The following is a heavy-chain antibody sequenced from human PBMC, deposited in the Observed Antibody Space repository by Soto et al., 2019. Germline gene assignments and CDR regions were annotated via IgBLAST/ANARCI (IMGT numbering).Heavy chain of an antibody. Sequence: SVKVSCKASGGTFSSYAISWVRQAPGQGLEWMGGIIPLFGTANYAQKLQGRVTITADESTSTAYMELSSLRSEDTAVYYCASGGGNRDYYFDYWGKGTLVTVSS. J-gene: IGHJ4*02. CDR2: IIPLFGTA. V-gene: IGHV1-69*13. CDR3: ASGGGNRDYYFDY. CDR1: GGTFSSYA. D-gene: IGHD3-3*01.